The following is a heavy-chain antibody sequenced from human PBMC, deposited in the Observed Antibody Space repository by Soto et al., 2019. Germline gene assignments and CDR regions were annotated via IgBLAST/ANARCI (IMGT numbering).Heavy chain of an antibody. V-gene: IGHV3-33*01. J-gene: IGHJ4*02. Sequence: GGSLRLSCVASGLTFSSYGMHWVRQAPGKGLEWVAVIWYDGSNKYYADSVKGRFTISRDNSKNTVYLQMNSLRAEDTAVYYCARDLDWVIDSWGQGTLVTVSS. D-gene: IGHD3-3*01. CDR3: ARDLDWVIDS. CDR1: GLTFSSYG. CDR2: IWYDGSNK.